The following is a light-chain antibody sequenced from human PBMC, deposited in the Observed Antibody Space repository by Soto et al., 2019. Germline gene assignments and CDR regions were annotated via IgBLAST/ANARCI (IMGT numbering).Light chain of an antibody. V-gene: IGKV3-20*01. CDR1: LSSSF. CDR2: SSS. J-gene: IGKJ4*01. CDR3: QQYGRSPLT. Sequence: EIVLTQSPATLSLSPGERATLSCRASLSSSFLAWYQQKPGQAPRLLIYSSSNRATGIPDRFSGGGSGTDFTLTISRLEPADFAVYYCQQYGRSPLTFGGGTKVDIK.